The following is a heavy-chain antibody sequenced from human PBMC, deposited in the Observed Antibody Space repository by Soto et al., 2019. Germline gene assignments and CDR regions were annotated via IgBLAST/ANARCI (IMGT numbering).Heavy chain of an antibody. Sequence: PSETLSLTCTVSGGSISSGDYYWSWIRQPPGKGLEWIGYIYYSGSTYYNPSLKSRVTISVDTSKNQFSLKLSSVTAADTAVYYCARGQRIVVGATQIDYWGQGTLVTVSS. CDR3: ARGQRIVVGATQIDY. D-gene: IGHD1-26*01. V-gene: IGHV4-30-4*01. J-gene: IGHJ4*02. CDR1: GGSISSGDYY. CDR2: IYYSGST.